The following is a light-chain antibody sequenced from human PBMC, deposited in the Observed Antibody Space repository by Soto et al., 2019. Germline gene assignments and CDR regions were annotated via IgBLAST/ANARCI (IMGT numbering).Light chain of an antibody. V-gene: IGLV2-18*02. CDR2: EVS. Sequence: QSALTQPPSVSGSPGRSVTISCTGTSSDVGGYNRVSWYRQPPGTAPKLMIYEVSSRPSGVPDRFSGSKSGNTASLTISGLQAEDEADYYCSSYTSSSTYVFGTGTKLTVL. CDR3: SSYTSSSTYV. J-gene: IGLJ1*01. CDR1: SSDVGGYNR.